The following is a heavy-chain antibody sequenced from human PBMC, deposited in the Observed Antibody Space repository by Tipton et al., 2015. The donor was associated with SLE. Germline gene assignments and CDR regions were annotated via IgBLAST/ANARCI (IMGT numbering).Heavy chain of an antibody. V-gene: IGHV4-59*01. CDR1: GGSISSYY. J-gene: IGHJ3*02. CDR2: IYYSGST. D-gene: IGHD2-21*01. CDR3: AREAWGHAFDI. Sequence: GLVKPSETLSLTCTVSGGSISSYYWSWIRQPPGKGLEWIGYIYYSGSTNYNPSLKSRVTISVDTSKNQFPLKLSSVTAADTAVYYCAREAWGHAFDIWGQGTMVTVSS.